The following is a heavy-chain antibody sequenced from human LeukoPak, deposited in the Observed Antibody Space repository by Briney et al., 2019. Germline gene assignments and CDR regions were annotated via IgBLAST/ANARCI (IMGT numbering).Heavy chain of an antibody. J-gene: IGHJ4*02. D-gene: IGHD6-19*01. CDR2: INSDGRST. V-gene: IGHV3-74*01. CDR1: GFTFSSYW. Sequence: GGSLRLSCAASGFTFSSYWMHWVRQAPGKGLVWVSRINSDGRSTSYAESVKGRFTISRDNAKNTLYLQLNSLRAEDTALYYCARDRSSGWYSEIDYWGQGTLVTVSS. CDR3: ARDRSSGWYSEIDY.